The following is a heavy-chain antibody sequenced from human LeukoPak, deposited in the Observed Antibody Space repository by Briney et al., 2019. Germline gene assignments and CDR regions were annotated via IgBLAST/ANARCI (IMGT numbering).Heavy chain of an antibody. J-gene: IGHJ3*02. CDR2: ISGSGGST. Sequence: PGGSLRLSCAASGFTVSSNYMSWVRQAPGKGLEWVSTISGSGGSTYYADSVKGVVTISGENTKNTVYLKMNRLTAENSAVYYCPKIYSGYGIWAAFDIWRERTMVT. CDR1: GFTVSSNY. CDR3: PKIYSGYGIWAAFDI. D-gene: IGHD5-12*01. V-gene: IGHV3-23*01.